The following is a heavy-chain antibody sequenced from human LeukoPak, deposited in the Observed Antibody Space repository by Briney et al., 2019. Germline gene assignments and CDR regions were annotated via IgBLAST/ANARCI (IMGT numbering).Heavy chain of an antibody. D-gene: IGHD3-10*01. J-gene: IGHJ6*02. V-gene: IGHV3-15*01. CDR1: GFTFSNAW. CDR3: TTGYYGSGSYYNELVRGV. CDR2: IKSKTDGGTT. Sequence: GGSLRLSCAASGFTFSNAWMSWVRQAPGKGLEWVGRIKSKTDGGTTDYAAPVKGRFTISRDDSKNTLYLQMNSLKTEDTAVYYCTTGYYGSGSYYNELVRGVWGQGTTVTVSS.